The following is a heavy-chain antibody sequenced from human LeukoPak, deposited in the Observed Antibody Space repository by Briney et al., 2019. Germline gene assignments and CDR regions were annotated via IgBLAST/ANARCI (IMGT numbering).Heavy chain of an antibody. J-gene: IGHJ3*02. V-gene: IGHV3-23*01. CDR1: GFTFSTYV. CDR3: AKMVVEWLGAFDI. CDR2: ITGSGGGK. D-gene: IGHD5-12*01. Sequence: GGSLRLSCAASGFTFSTYVMSWVRQTPGKGREGVSAITGSGGGKFYADSVKGRFTISRDNSKNTLYLQMNSLRAGDTAVYYCAKMVVEWLGAFDIWGQGTMVTVSS.